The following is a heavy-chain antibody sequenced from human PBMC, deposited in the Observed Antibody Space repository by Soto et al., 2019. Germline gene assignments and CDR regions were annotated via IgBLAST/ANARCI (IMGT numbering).Heavy chain of an antibody. CDR3: AKKYDSSGYYYSREAGSIGRFDY. CDR2: ISGSGGST. J-gene: IGHJ4*02. D-gene: IGHD3-22*01. V-gene: IGHV3-23*01. CDR1: GFTFSSYA. Sequence: GGSLRLSCAASGFTFSSYAMSWVRQAPGKGLEWVSAISGSGGSTYYADSVKGRFTISRENSKNTLYLQMNSLRAEDTAVYYCAKKYDSSGYYYSREAGSIGRFDYWGQGTLVTVSS.